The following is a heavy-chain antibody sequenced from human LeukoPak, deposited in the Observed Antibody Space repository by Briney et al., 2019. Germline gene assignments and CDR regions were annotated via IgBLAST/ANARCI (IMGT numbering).Heavy chain of an antibody. V-gene: IGHV3-23*01. Sequence: GGSVRLSCGASGFTFSAYAMIGVRQAPGRGLEWVSAISGSGTNTYYADSVKGRFTISRDNSKNTLYVQMNSVRAEDTAVYYCAKATSPVISRNLFDRWGQGTLVTVSS. J-gene: IGHJ5*02. CDR3: AKATSPVISRNLFDR. CDR1: GFTFSAYA. CDR2: ISGSGTNT. D-gene: IGHD3-3*02.